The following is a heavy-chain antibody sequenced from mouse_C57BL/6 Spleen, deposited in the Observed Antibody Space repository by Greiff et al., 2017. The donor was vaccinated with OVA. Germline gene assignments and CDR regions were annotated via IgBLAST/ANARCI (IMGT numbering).Heavy chain of an antibody. CDR3: AREDYDYAMDY. V-gene: IGHV1-54*01. CDR2: INPGSGGT. Sequence: VQLQQSGAELVRPGTSVKVSCKASGYAFTNYLIEWVKQRPGQGLEWIGVINPGSGGTNYNEKFKGKATPTADKSSSTAYMQLSSLTSEDSAVYFCAREDYDYAMDYWGQGTSVTVSS. CDR1: GYAFTNYL. J-gene: IGHJ4*01. D-gene: IGHD2-4*01.